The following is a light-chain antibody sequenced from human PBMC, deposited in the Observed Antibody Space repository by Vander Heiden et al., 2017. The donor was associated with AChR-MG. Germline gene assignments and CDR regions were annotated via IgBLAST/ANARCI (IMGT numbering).Light chain of an antibody. V-gene: IGKV1-8*01. J-gene: IGKJ1*01. CDR1: QGISSY. CDR2: AAS. Sequence: AIRITQSPSSLSASTGDRVTITCRASQGISSYLAWYQQKPGKAPKLLIYAASTLQSGVPSRFSGSGSGTDFTLTISCLQSEDFATYYCQQYYSYPWTFAYGTKVGI. CDR3: QQYYSYPWT.